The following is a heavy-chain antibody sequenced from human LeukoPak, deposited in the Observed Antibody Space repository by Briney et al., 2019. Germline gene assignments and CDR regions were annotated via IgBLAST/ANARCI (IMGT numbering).Heavy chain of an antibody. V-gene: IGHV1-2*02. CDR2: INPNSGGT. J-gene: IGHJ6*03. D-gene: IGHD6-19*01. Sequence: GASVKVSCKASGYTFTSYYMHWVRQAPGQGLEWMGWINPNSGGTNYAQKFQGRVTMTRDTSTSTAYMGLRSLRSDDTAVYYCARATWEQWLVPAFYYYYYMDVWGKGTTVTISS. CDR1: GYTFTSYY. CDR3: ARATWEQWLVPAFYYYYYMDV.